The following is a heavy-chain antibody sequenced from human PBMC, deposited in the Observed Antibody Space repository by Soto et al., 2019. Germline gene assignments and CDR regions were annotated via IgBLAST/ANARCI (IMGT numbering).Heavy chain of an antibody. J-gene: IGHJ4*02. D-gene: IGHD6-13*01. CDR1: GYTFVTYG. Sequence: GASVKVSCKASGYTFVTYGITWLRQAPGQGLEWMGWISANNGNTHYAQKFQGRVTMTTDTSTSTAYMELRSLRSDDTAVYYCAKVPVWIAAAGTRYFDYWGQGTMVTVSS. V-gene: IGHV1-18*01. CDR3: AKVPVWIAAAGTRYFDY. CDR2: ISANNGNT.